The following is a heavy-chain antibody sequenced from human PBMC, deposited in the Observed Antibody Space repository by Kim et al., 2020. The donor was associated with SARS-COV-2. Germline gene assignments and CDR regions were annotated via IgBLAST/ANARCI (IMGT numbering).Heavy chain of an antibody. D-gene: IGHD3-16*01. J-gene: IGHJ3*02. CDR1: GFTFSSYA. Sequence: GGSLRLSCAASGFTFSSYAMHWVRQAPGKGLEWVAVISYDGSNKYYADSVKGRFTISRDNSKNTLYLQMNSLRAEDTAVYYCARDFAVFMGDDRGAFDIWGQGTMVTVSS. V-gene: IGHV3-30*04. CDR3: ARDFAVFMGDDRGAFDI. CDR2: ISYDGSNK.